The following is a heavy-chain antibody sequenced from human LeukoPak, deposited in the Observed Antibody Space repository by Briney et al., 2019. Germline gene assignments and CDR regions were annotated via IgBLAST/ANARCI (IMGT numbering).Heavy chain of an antibody. V-gene: IGHV1-2*06. Sequence: ASVKVSFKPSGYTFTGYYMHWVRQAPGQGLEWMGRINPNSGATNYAQKFQGRVTMTRDTSISTAYMELTTLRSDDTAVYYCAKSIEYCGADCYGYFDLWGRGTLVTVSS. J-gene: IGHJ2*01. CDR3: AKSIEYCGADCYGYFDL. CDR2: INPNSGAT. CDR1: GYTFTGYY. D-gene: IGHD2-21*02.